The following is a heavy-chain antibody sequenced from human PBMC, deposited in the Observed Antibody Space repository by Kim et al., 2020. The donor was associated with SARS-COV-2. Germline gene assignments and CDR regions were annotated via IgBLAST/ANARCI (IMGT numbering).Heavy chain of an antibody. CDR3: AKGADNSGHDGFDF. Sequence: GGSLRLSCESSGVTFSDYAFHWVRQAPGKGLEWVAIIWYGGNYKYYIESVQGRFTISRDNSKNTVFLQMNSLRVDDTGVYYCAKGADNSGHDGFDFWGRGTKVTVSS. CDR2: IWYGGNYK. CDR1: GVTFSDYA. V-gene: IGHV3-33*03. D-gene: IGHD3-22*01. J-gene: IGHJ3*01.